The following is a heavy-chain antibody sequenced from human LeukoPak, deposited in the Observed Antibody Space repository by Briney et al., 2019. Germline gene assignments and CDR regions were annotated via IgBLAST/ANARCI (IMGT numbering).Heavy chain of an antibody. D-gene: IGHD6-19*01. CDR3: ARPNSSGWYRVYYFDY. CDR2: ISAYNGNT. J-gene: IGHJ4*02. CDR1: GYTFTSFV. Sequence: ASVKVSCKTFGYTFTSFVISWVRQAPGQGLEWMGWISAYNGNTNYAQKLQGRVTMTTDTSTSTAYMELRSLRSDDTAVYYCARPNSSGWYRVYYFDYWGQGTLVTVSS. V-gene: IGHV1-18*01.